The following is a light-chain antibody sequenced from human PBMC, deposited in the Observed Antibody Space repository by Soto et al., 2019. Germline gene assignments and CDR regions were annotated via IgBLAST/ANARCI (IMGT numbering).Light chain of an antibody. CDR1: QSISDT. CDR3: QQHGTSPIT. Sequence: EIVLTQSPATLSLSPGERATLSCRASQSISDTLAWYQQKPGQAPRLLIYGASKRATGFPARFSGSGSGTDFTLTISSLQSEDFAVYYCQQHGTSPITFGQGTRLEIK. V-gene: IGKV3-15*01. J-gene: IGKJ5*01. CDR2: GAS.